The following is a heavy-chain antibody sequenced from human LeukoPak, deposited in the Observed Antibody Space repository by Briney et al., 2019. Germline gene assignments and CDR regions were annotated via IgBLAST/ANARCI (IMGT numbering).Heavy chain of an antibody. V-gene: IGHV4-34*01. D-gene: IGHD3-16*02. CDR2: INHSGST. Sequence: SETLSLTCAVYGGSFSGYYWSWIRQPPGKGLEWIGEINHSGSTNYNPSLKSRVTISVDTSKNQFSLKLSSVTAADTAVYYCARALLRLGELSSYYFDYWGQGTLVTVSS. J-gene: IGHJ4*02. CDR3: ARALLRLGELSSYYFDY. CDR1: GGSFSGYY.